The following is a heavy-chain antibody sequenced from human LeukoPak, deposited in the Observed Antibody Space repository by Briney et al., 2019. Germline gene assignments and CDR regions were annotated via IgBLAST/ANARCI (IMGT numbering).Heavy chain of an antibody. Sequence: PGGSLRLSCAASGFTVSNDYMSWVRQAPGKGLEWVSVIYNDGRTYYADSVKGRFTISRDSSKNTLYLQMNSLRAEDTAVYYCAKEGRDYYDSSGPQDYFDYWGQGTLVTVSS. CDR2: IYNDGRT. J-gene: IGHJ4*02. V-gene: IGHV3-53*05. D-gene: IGHD3-22*01. CDR3: AKEGRDYYDSSGPQDYFDY. CDR1: GFTVSNDY.